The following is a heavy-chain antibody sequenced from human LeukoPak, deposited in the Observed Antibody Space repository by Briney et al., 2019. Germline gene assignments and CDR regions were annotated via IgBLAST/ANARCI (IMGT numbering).Heavy chain of an antibody. V-gene: IGHV3-21*01. D-gene: IGHD3-22*01. CDR3: ARGHGYYDSSGYYH. CDR1: GFTFSSYS. J-gene: IGHJ4*02. CDR2: ISSSSSYI. Sequence: GGPLRLSCAASGFTFSSYSMNWVRQAPGKGLEWVSSISSSSSYIYYADSVKGRFTISRDNAKNSLYLQMNSLRAEDTAVYYCARGHGYYDSSGYYHWGQGTLVTVSS.